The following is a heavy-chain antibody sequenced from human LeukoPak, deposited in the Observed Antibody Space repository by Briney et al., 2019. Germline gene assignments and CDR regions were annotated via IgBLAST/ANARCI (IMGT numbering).Heavy chain of an antibody. CDR3: ARGPPYGDFWSGYYQRSFYYYYYYYMDV. CDR2: IYSGGST. Sequence: QSGGSLRLSCAASGFTVSSNYMSWVRQAPGKGLEWVSVIYSGGSTYYADSVKGRFTISRDNSKNTLYLQMNSLRAEDTAVYYCARGPPYGDFWSGYYQRSFYYYYYYYMDVWGKGTTVTVSS. D-gene: IGHD3-3*01. CDR1: GFTVSSNY. V-gene: IGHV3-53*01. J-gene: IGHJ6*03.